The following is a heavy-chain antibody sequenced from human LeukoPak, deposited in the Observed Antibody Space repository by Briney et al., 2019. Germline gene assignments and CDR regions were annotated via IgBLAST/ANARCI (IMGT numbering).Heavy chain of an antibody. D-gene: IGHD3-3*01. J-gene: IGHJ6*02. V-gene: IGHV3-7*01. Sequence: PGGSLRLSCAASGFTFSSYLMSWVRQAPGKGLEWVANIKQDGSEKYYVDSVKGRFTISRDNAKNSLYLQMNSLRAEDTAVYYCAREVPLRFLEWLFGMDVWGQGTTVTVSS. CDR1: GFTFSSYL. CDR2: IKQDGSEK. CDR3: AREVPLRFLEWLFGMDV.